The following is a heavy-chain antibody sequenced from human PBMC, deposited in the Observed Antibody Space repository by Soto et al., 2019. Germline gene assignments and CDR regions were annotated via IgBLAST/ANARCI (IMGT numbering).Heavy chain of an antibody. CDR3: ARGCSGGSCYSGTFDY. Sequence: SETLSLTCAVSGGSISSGGYSWSWIRQPPGKGLEWIGYIYYSGSTNYNPSLKSRVTISVDTSKNQFSLKLSSVTAADTAVYYCARGCSGGSCYSGTFDYWGQGTLVTVSS. CDR1: GGSISSGGYS. J-gene: IGHJ4*02. D-gene: IGHD2-15*01. CDR2: IYYSGST. V-gene: IGHV4-61*08.